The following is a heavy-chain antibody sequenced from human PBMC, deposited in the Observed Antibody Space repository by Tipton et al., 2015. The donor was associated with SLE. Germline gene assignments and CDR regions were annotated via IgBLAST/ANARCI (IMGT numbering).Heavy chain of an antibody. CDR2: ISFDGSDK. CDR1: GFTFSSYA. V-gene: IGHV3-30-3*01. J-gene: IGHJ6*03. D-gene: IGHD1-26*01. CDR3: AGDSGNYGGTGYYYIDV. Sequence: SLRLSCAASGFTFSSYAMHWVRQAPGKGLEWVAVISFDGSDKYYADSVKGRFTISRDNSKKTLYLQMSSLRAEDTAVFYCAGDSGNYGGTGYYYIDVWGTGTTVTVSS.